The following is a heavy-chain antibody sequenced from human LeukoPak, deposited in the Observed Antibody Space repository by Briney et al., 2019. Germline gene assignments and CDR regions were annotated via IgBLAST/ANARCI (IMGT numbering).Heavy chain of an antibody. D-gene: IGHD2-15*01. CDR1: GYSFTSYW. Sequence: ESLKISCKGSGYSFTSYWIGWVRQMPGKGLEWMGIIYPGDSDTRYSPSFQGQVTISADKSISTAYLQWSSLKASGTAMYYCARGLRGYCSGGSCYSRLFDYWGQGTLVTVSS. CDR3: ARGLRGYCSGGSCYSRLFDY. CDR2: IYPGDSDT. J-gene: IGHJ4*02. V-gene: IGHV5-51*01.